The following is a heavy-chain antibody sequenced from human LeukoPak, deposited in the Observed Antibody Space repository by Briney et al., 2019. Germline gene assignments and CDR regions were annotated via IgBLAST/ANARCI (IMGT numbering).Heavy chain of an antibody. D-gene: IGHD1-26*01. CDR3: ARQVGLYYFDY. CDR1: GGSISSYY. CDR2: IYYSGST. V-gene: IGHV4-59*08. Sequence: SETLSLTCTVSGGSISSYYWSWIRQPPGKGLEWIGYIYYSGSTNYNPSLKSRVTISVDTSKNQFSLKLSSVTAADTAVYYCARQVGLYYFDYWGQGTMVSVPS. J-gene: IGHJ4*02.